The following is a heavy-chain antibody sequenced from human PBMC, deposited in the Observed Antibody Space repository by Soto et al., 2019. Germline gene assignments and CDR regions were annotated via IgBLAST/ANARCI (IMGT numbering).Heavy chain of an antibody. CDR1: GFSFRSDA. V-gene: IGHV3-23*01. CDR2: ISPTGGRT. Sequence: PGGSLCLFCATSGFSFRSDAMTWLRQARGKGLEWVSTISPTGGRTYYADSVQGRFTISRDDFKSTLYLHVNSLRAEDTAKYYCAKDSLQWLGGSGPFDYWGQGTLVTVSS. CDR3: AKDSLQWLGGSGPFDY. D-gene: IGHD6-19*01. J-gene: IGHJ4*02.